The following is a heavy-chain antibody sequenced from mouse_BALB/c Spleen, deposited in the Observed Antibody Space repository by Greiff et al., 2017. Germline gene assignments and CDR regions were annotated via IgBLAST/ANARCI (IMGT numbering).Heavy chain of an antibody. Sequence: QVHVKQSGAELAKPGASVKMSCKASGYTFTSYWMHWVKQRPGQGLEWIGYINPSTGYTEYNQKFKDKATLTADKSSSTAYMQLSSLTSEDSAVYYCARRTARAKGYYAMDYWGQGTSVTVSS. CDR1: GYTFTSYW. V-gene: IGHV1-7*01. CDR2: INPSTGYT. CDR3: ARRTARAKGYYAMDY. D-gene: IGHD3-1*01. J-gene: IGHJ4*01.